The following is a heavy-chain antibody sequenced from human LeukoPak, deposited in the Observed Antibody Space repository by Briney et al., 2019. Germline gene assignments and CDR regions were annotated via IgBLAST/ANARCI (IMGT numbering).Heavy chain of an antibody. CDR3: ARVGDYYDSSGYYSLFDY. V-gene: IGHV4-59*01. CDR1: GGSLSSYY. Sequence: SETLSLTCTVSGGSLSSYYWSWVRQPPGKGLEWSGYIYYSGSTNYNPSLKSRVTISVHTSKNQFSLKLSSVTAADTAVYYCARVGDYYDSSGYYSLFDYWGQGTLVTVSS. D-gene: IGHD3-22*01. J-gene: IGHJ4*02. CDR2: IYYSGST.